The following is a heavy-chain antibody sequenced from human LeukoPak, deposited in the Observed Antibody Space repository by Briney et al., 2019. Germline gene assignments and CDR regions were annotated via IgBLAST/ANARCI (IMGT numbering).Heavy chain of an antibody. D-gene: IGHD3-10*01. J-gene: IGHJ4*02. CDR1: GGSISLYY. Sequence: PSETLSLTCTVSGGSISLYYWSWIRQPPGKGLEWIGYFYDTRSPKYNPSLERRVTISVDMSRNQFSLNLTSVTAADTAVYYCAKGRGSLTYWGQGTLATVSS. CDR3: AKGRGSLTY. V-gene: IGHV4-59*01. CDR2: FYDTRSP.